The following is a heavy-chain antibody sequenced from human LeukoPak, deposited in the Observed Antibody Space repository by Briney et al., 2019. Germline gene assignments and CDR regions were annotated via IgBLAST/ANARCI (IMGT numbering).Heavy chain of an antibody. V-gene: IGHV3-23*01. Sequence: PGGSLRLSCAASGFTFSSYAMSWVRQAPGKGLEWVSTISGSGDSTYYADSVKGRFTISRDNSKNTLHLQMNSLRAEDTAVYSCAKGRSGVSSAVINYWGQGTLVTVSS. D-gene: IGHD2-8*01. CDR3: AKGRSGVSSAVINY. CDR2: ISGSGDST. CDR1: GFTFSSYA. J-gene: IGHJ4*02.